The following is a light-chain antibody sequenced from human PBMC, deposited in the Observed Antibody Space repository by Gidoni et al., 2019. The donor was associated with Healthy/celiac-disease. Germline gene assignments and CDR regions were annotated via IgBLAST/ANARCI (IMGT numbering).Light chain of an antibody. CDR3: QAWDSSLVV. V-gene: IGLV3-1*01. CDR1: KLGDKY. Sequence: SYELTQPPSVSVSPGQTASITCSGDKLGDKYACWYQQKPRQSPVLVIYQDSKRPSGTPERFSGSNSGNTATLTISGTQAMDEADYYCQAWDSSLVVFGGGTKLTVL. J-gene: IGLJ2*01. CDR2: QDS.